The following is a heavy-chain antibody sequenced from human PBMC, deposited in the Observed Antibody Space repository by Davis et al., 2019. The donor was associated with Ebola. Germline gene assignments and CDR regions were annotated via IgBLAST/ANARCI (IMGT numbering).Heavy chain of an antibody. V-gene: IGHV3-30*03. Sequence: GESLKISCAASGFTFSGYGMHWVRQAPGKGLEWVAVISYDGSNKYYADSVKGRFTISRDNSKNTLYLQMNSLRAEDTAVYYCAREMRRSGPYLYWGQGTLVTVSS. CDR2: ISYDGSNK. D-gene: IGHD2-15*01. CDR3: AREMRRSGPYLY. J-gene: IGHJ4*02. CDR1: GFTFSGYG.